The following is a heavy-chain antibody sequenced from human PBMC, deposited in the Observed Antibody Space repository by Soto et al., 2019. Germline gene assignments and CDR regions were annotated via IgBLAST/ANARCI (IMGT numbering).Heavy chain of an antibody. Sequence: QVQLQESGPGLVKASETLSLTCTVSGGSVSSYYWSWIRQPPGKGLEWIGYIFYSGSTSYNPSLKSRGTISVETSKNQFSLKLSSVTAADTAVYYCARHGGITMVRGVLAAFDIWGQWTMVSVSS. V-gene: IGHV4-59*08. CDR3: ARHGGITMVRGVLAAFDI. CDR2: IFYSGST. J-gene: IGHJ3*02. CDR1: GGSVSSYY. D-gene: IGHD3-10*01.